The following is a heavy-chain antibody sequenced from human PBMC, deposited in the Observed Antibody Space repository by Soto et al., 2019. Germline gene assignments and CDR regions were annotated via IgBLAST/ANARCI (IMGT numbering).Heavy chain of an antibody. D-gene: IGHD5-12*01. V-gene: IGHV4-59*08. J-gene: IGHJ5*02. CDR2: IYYSGST. CDR1: GDSISRYY. Sequence: SGTLSLSCTVSGDSISRYYWSWIRQPPGKGLEWIGYIYYSGSTNYNPSLKSRVTISVDTSKNQFSLNLDSVTAADTAVYYCVIQSYADHRGLHDYSRRRTSDP. CDR3: VIQSYADHRGLHDYSRRRTSDP.